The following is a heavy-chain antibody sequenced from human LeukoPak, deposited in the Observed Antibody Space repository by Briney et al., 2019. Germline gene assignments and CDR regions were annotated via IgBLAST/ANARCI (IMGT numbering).Heavy chain of an antibody. D-gene: IGHD2-21*02. J-gene: IGHJ1*01. CDR2: INPNSGGT. V-gene: IGHV1-2*02. CDR1: GYTFAGYF. Sequence: GASVKVSCKTSGYTFAGYFVHWVRQAPGQGLEWMGWINPNSGGTNYTQNFQGRVTMTRDTSISTAYMELSRLRSDDTAVYYCAREGHDSDYFQHWGQGTLVTVSS. CDR3: AREGHDSDYFQH.